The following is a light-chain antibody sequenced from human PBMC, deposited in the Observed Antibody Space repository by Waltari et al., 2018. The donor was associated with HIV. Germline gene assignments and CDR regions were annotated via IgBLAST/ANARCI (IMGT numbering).Light chain of an antibody. CDR3: CSYAGSFTWV. V-gene: IGLV2-11*01. J-gene: IGLJ3*02. Sequence: QSALTQPRSVSGSPGQLVTISCTGSGDDIGAYNSVSWYQHNPGKAPKLMIYDVAQRPSGVPDRFSGFRSGNTASLTISALQPEDEADYYCCSYAGSFTWVFGGGTRLTVL. CDR1: GDDIGAYNS. CDR2: DVA.